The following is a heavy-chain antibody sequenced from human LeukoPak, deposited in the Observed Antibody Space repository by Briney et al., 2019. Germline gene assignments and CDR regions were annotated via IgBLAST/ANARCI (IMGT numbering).Heavy chain of an antibody. J-gene: IGHJ4*02. V-gene: IGHV4-39*07. CDR2: IYYSGST. CDR3: ARGRLRRFGYDY. CDR1: GDSIRSSGYY. Sequence: PSETLSLTCTVSGDSIRSSGYYWGWIRQPPGKGPEWIGSIYYSGSTYYNPSLKSRVTISVDTSKNQFSLKLSSVTAADTAVYYCARGRLRRFGYDYWGQGTLVTVSS. D-gene: IGHD3-10*01.